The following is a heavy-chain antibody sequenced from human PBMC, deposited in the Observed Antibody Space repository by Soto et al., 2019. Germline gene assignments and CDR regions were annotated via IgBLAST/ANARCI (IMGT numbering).Heavy chain of an antibody. CDR3: AKEEFTVVGAVIIFVSVDS. D-gene: IGHD3-10*01. CDR1: GFTFSTYA. Sequence: GGSLRLSCAASGFTFSTYAMSWVRQAPGAGLEWISAISNSGYDTYYADSVNGRFIISRDNSKNTLHLQMNSLRAEDTAVYYCAKEEFTVVGAVIIFVSVDSWGQGTPVTVSS. J-gene: IGHJ4*02. CDR2: ISNSGYDT. V-gene: IGHV3-23*01.